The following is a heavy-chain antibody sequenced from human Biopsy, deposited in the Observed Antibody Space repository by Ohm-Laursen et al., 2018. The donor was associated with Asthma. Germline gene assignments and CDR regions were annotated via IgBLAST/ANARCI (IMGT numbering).Heavy chain of an antibody. CDR3: ASDFPKDYVRYNFQF. CDR2: HDHEEGGT. V-gene: IGHV1-24*01. J-gene: IGHJ4*02. D-gene: IGHD4-17*01. CDR1: GYSLTDLS. Sequence: ASVKVSCKLSGYSLTDLSMHWVRQAPGQGLEWMGGHDHEEGGTVNARRFQGRVTMTEDTSTDTAYMELSSLSCDDTAVYYCASDFPKDYVRYNFQFWGQGTLVTVSS.